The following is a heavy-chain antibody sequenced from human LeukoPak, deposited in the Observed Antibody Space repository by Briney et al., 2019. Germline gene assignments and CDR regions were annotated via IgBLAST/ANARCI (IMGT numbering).Heavy chain of an antibody. D-gene: IGHD4-17*01. CDR1: GFTFSTYA. Sequence: PGGSLRLSCAASGFTFSTYAMSWVRQAPGKGLQWVAFIGAEGDTYYAESVKGRFTVSRDNSRNTIYLHLNSLTGDDTATYYRVKSATVTTPRGRFDVWGQGTMVTVSS. CDR3: VKSATVTTPRGRFDV. CDR2: IGAEGDT. V-gene: IGHV3-23*01. J-gene: IGHJ3*01.